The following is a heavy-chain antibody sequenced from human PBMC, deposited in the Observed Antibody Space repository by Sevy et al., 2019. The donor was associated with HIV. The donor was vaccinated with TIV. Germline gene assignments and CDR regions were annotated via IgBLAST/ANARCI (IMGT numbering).Heavy chain of an antibody. V-gene: IGHV3-74*01. CDR1: RLTLSSYW. Sequence: GGSLRLSCAAPRLTLSSYWMHWVRQAPGKGLVWVSGVNSDGSSTTYADSVKGRFTISRDNAKNTLSLQMNSRRVEDTAVYHCVASNSWEDYWGQGTLVTVSS. J-gene: IGHJ4*02. CDR2: VNSDGSST. D-gene: IGHD2-2*01. CDR3: VASNSWEDY.